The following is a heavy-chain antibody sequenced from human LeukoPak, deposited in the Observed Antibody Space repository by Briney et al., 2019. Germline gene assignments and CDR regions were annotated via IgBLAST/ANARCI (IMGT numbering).Heavy chain of an antibody. V-gene: IGHV4-39*07. Sequence: SETLSLTCTVSGGSISSSRYYWGWIRQPPGKGLEWIGNIFYSGTTYYNPSLKSRVTISIDTSKNQFSLKLSSVTAADTAVYYCARWGSGLSFRWFDPWGQGTLVTVSS. CDR3: ARWGSGLSFRWFDP. D-gene: IGHD6-19*01. J-gene: IGHJ5*02. CDR1: GGSISSSRYY. CDR2: IFYSGTT.